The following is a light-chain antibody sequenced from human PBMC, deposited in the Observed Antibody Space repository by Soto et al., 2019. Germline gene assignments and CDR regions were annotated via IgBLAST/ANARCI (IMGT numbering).Light chain of an antibody. CDR3: QQYNSYQYT. V-gene: IGKV1-5*01. CDR1: QSISSW. J-gene: IGKJ2*01. CDR2: DAS. Sequence: IQVTQSPSTLSASVGDRVTITCRASQSISSWLAWYQQKPGRAPKLLIYDASSLESGVPSRFSGSGSGTEFTLTISSLQPDDFATYYCQQYNSYQYTFGQGTKLEIK.